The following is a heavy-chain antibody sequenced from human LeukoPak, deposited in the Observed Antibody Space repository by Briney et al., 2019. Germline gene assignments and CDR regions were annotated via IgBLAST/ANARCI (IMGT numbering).Heavy chain of an antibody. D-gene: IGHD5-18*01. CDR2: ISSSGSTI. V-gene: IGHV3-11*01. CDR1: GFTFSDYY. Sequence: GRSLRLSFAASGFTFSDYYMSRIRQAPGKLLEWVSYISSSGSTIYYADSVKGRFTISRDNAKNSLYLQMNSLRAEDTAVYYCAVGSLGSGLLDYWGQGTLVTVSS. CDR3: AVGSLGSGLLDY. J-gene: IGHJ4*02.